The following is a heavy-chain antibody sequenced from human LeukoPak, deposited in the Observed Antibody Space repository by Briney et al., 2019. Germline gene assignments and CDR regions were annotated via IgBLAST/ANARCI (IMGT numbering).Heavy chain of an antibody. CDR1: GYIFTNYY. D-gene: IGHD2-2*01. V-gene: IGHV1-46*01. CDR2: INPTAGST. Sequence: ASVKVSCKTSGYIFTNYYMHWVRQAPGQGLEWMGIINPTAGSTTYAQSFQGRVTMTRDTSTSTVYMELSSLRSEDTAVYYCARGYCSNTSCYVLDYWGQGILVTVSS. J-gene: IGHJ4*02. CDR3: ARGYCSNTSCYVLDY.